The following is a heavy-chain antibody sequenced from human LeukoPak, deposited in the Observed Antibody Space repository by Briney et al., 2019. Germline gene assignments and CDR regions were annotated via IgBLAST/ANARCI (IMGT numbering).Heavy chain of an antibody. CDR3: ARHSLIGTTPFDY. Sequence: GASVKVSCKASGYTFTGYYMHWVRQAPGQGLEWMGWINPNSGGTNYAQKFQGRVTMTRDTSTSTVYMELSSLRSEDTAVYYCARHSLIGTTPFDYWGQGTLVTVSS. CDR2: INPNSGGT. D-gene: IGHD1-20*01. J-gene: IGHJ4*02. CDR1: GYTFTGYY. V-gene: IGHV1-2*02.